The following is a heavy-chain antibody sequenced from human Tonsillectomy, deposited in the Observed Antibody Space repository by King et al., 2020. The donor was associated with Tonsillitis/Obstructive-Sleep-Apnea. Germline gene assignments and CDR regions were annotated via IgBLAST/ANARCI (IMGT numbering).Heavy chain of an antibody. CDR1: GFTFSTYW. V-gene: IGHV3-74*01. Sequence: VQLVESGGGLVQPGGSLRLSCAASGFTFSTYWMHWVRQAPGKGLVWVSHINNDGSNTNYADSVKGRFTISRDNPTNTLYLLMNSLRAEDTALYYCARGATYDDFWSGFSPAYYMDVWGKGTTVTVSS. CDR3: ARGATYDDFWSGFSPAYYMDV. D-gene: IGHD3-3*01. J-gene: IGHJ6*03. CDR2: INNDGSNT.